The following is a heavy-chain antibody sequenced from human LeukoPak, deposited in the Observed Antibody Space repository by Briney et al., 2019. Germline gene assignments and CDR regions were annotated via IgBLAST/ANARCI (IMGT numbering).Heavy chain of an antibody. V-gene: IGHV3-20*04. CDR1: GFTFDDYG. CDR3: ARERVYYDSSGYSTFDY. D-gene: IGHD3-22*01. CDR2: INWNGRST. J-gene: IGHJ4*02. Sequence: PGGSLRLSCAASGFTFDDYGMSWVRQAPGKGLEWVSGINWNGRSTGYADSVKGRFTISRDNAKTSLYLQMNSLRAEDTALYYCARERVYYDSSGYSTFDYWGQGTLVTVSS.